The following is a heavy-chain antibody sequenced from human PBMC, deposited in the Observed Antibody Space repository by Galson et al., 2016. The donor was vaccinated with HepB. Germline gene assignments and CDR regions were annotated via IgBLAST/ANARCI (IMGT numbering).Heavy chain of an antibody. Sequence: SVKVSCKASGYTFTSYGISWVRQAPGQGLEWMGWISAYNDNTNYAQKLQGRVTMTTDTSTSTAYMEPRSLRPDDTADDTAVYYCARDCSGGTCYGTTWGQGTLVTVSS. J-gene: IGHJ5*02. CDR1: GYTFTSYG. D-gene: IGHD2-15*01. CDR3: VYYCARDCSGGTCYGTT. CDR2: ISAYNDNT. V-gene: IGHV1-18*01.